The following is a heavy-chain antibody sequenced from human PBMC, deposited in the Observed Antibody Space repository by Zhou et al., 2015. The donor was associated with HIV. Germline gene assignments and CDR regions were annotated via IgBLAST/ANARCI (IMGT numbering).Heavy chain of an antibody. J-gene: IGHJ4*02. V-gene: IGHV1-69*02. CDR1: GISLRDYG. Sequence: HVQLLQSGAEVRKPGSSVKVSCKASGISLRDYGITWVRQAPGQGLEWMGRVNQESGVADPAQKFQGRLRLSVDKSAETAFMELRSLKSEDTAVYYCATGDDTYAYFWGQGTLVTVSS. D-gene: IGHD3-16*01. CDR3: ATGDDTYAYF. CDR2: VNQESGVA.